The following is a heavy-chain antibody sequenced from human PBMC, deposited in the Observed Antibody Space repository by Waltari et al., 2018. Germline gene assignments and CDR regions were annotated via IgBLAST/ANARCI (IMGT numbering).Heavy chain of an antibody. Sequence: QVQLQESGSGLVKPSETLSLTCAVSGYSISSGYYWGWIRQPPGKGLAWIGSSYHSGSTYYNPSLKSRVTISVDTSKNQFSLKLSSVTAADTAVYYCARVTSKYYFDYWGQGTLVTVSS. J-gene: IGHJ4*02. CDR2: SYHSGST. CDR1: GYSISSGYY. CDR3: ARVTSKYYFDY. V-gene: IGHV4-38-2*01.